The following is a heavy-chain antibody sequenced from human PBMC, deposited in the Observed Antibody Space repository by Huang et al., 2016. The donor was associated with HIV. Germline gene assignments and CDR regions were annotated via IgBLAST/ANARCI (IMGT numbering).Heavy chain of an antibody. D-gene: IGHD2-15*01. J-gene: IGHJ4*01. CDR2: IYYSGVS. V-gene: IGHV4-59*11. Sequence: QVQLQESGPGLVKPSETLSLTCSVSGGSISSHYWSWVRPPPGKGLEWIGSIYYSGVSKYSPSLKRRVFISVDTSRNQFALKLSSVTAADTAVYYCARDRRHCSGGSCYYSDYWGHGTLVTVSS. CDR1: GGSISSHY. CDR3: ARDRRHCSGGSCYYSDY.